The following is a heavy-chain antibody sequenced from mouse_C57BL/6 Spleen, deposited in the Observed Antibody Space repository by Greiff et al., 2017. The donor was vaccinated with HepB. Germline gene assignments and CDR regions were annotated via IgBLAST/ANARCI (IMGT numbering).Heavy chain of an antibody. D-gene: IGHD3-2*02. CDR2: IYPGSGST. CDR1: GYTFTSYW. CDR3: ARRGTAQAPYYAMDY. V-gene: IGHV1-55*01. Sequence: QVQLQQPGAELVKPGASVKMSCKASGYTFTSYWITWVKQRPGQGLEWIGDIYPGSGSTNYNEKFKSKATLTVDTSSSTAYMQLSSLTSEDSAVYYWARRGTAQAPYYAMDYWGQGTSVTVSS. J-gene: IGHJ4*01.